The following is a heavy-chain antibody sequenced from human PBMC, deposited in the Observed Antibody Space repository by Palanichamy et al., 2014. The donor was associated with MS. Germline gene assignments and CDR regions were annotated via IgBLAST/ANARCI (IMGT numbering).Heavy chain of an antibody. CDR2: IYYSGST. Sequence: VQLQESGPGLVKPSQTLSLTCTVSGGSISTDTYYWSWIRQHPGKGLEWIGNIYYSGSTYYNPSLKSRITILVDTSKNQFSLKLSSVTAADTAVYYCARVAAAALYYFDYWGQGTLVTVSS. CDR1: GGSISTDTYY. V-gene: IGHV4-31*03. J-gene: IGHJ4*02. CDR3: ARVAAAALYYFDY. D-gene: IGHD6-13*01.